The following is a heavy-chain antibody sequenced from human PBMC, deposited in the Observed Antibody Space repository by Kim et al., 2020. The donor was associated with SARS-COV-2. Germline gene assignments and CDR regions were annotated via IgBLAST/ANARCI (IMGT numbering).Heavy chain of an antibody. Sequence: GSLRLSFSATVSPFSNYWMHWVRQAPGKGLVWVSRINSDGSIIDYADSVKGRFTISRDNAKNTLYLQMNSLRGEDTALYFCARSCCFTGIDFRGQGTLVTVSS. CDR3: ARSCCFTGIDF. D-gene: IGHD3-10*01. J-gene: IGHJ4*02. V-gene: IGHV3-74*01. CDR1: VSPFSNYW. CDR2: INSDGSII.